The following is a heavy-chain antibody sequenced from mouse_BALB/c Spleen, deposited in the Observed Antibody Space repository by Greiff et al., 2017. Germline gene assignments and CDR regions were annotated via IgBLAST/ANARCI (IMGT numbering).Heavy chain of an antibody. CDR2: INPSTGYT. D-gene: IGHD2-1*01. J-gene: IGHJ4*01. V-gene: IGHV1-7*01. Sequence: VKLQEYGAELAKPGASVKMSCKASGYTFTSYWMHWVKQRPGQGLEWIGYINPSTGYTEYNQKFKDKATLTADKSSSTAYMQLSSLTSEDSAVYYCAREKDYGNPYYYAMDYWGQGTSVTVSS. CDR1: GYTFTSYW. CDR3: AREKDYGNPYYYAMDY.